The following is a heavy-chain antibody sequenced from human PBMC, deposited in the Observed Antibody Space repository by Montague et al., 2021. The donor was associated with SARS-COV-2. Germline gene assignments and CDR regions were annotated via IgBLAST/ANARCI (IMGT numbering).Heavy chain of an antibody. J-gene: IGHJ4*02. CDR2: SHRSGGS. D-gene: IGHD6-13*01. CDR3: ASHPVWQQLVT. CDR1: GASISNAFW. V-gene: IGHV4-4*02. Sequence: SETLSLTCAVSGASISNAFWWCWVRHPAGKGQGRIAESHRSGGSNYNPPLARRVTILLAYSKNHSLLMLCSVTAAATVMYYCASHPVWQQLVTWGQGTLVSVSS.